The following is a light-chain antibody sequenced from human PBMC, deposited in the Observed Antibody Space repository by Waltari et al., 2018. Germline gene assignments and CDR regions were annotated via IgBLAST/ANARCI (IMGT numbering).Light chain of an antibody. CDR2: EVS. Sequence: QSALTQPASVAGSPGQSNTISCTGTSSDAGGYNYVPRYQQHPGKAPKLMIYEVSNRPSGVSNRFSGSKSGNTASLTISGLQAEDEADYYCSSYTSSSTVVFGGGTKLTVL. J-gene: IGLJ2*01. CDR1: SSDAGGYNY. CDR3: SSYTSSSTVV. V-gene: IGLV2-14*01.